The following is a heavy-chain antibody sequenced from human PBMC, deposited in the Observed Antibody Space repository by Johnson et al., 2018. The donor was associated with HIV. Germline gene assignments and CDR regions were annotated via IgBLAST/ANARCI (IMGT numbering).Heavy chain of an antibody. V-gene: IGHV3-30-3*01. CDR2: ISYDGSNK. D-gene: IGHD4/OR15-4a*01. J-gene: IGHJ3*02. Sequence: QVQLLESGGGVVQPGRSLRLSCAASGFTFSTYAMHWVRQAPGKGLEWVAVISYDGSNKYYADSVKGRFTISRDNSKHTLYLQMNSLRPEDTAVYYCAREWVLTTGAFDIWGQGTMVTVSS. CDR1: GFTFSTYA. CDR3: AREWVLTTGAFDI.